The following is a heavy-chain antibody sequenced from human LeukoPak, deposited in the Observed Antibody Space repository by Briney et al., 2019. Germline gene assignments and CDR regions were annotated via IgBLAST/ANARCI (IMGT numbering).Heavy chain of an antibody. D-gene: IGHD2-15*01. Sequence: GGSRRLSCAASGFTLSTYWMSWVRQAPGKGLEWVANINQDGIDKRYLDSVKGRFPISRDNAKDSLYLQMDSLRAEDTAVYYCGRVYCGGGGSYLDYWGQGTLVAVSS. CDR2: INQDGIDK. CDR1: GFTLSTYW. J-gene: IGHJ4*02. V-gene: IGHV3-7*05. CDR3: GRVYCGGGGSYLDY.